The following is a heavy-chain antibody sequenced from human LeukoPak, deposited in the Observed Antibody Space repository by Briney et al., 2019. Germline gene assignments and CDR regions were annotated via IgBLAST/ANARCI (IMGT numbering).Heavy chain of an antibody. CDR1: GGSISSYY. D-gene: IGHD3-10*01. CDR2: IYYTGST. J-gene: IGHJ4*02. CDR3: AREYGSGSYLDY. V-gene: IGHV4-59*01. Sequence: PSQTLSLTCTVSGGSISSYYWSWIRQPPGKGLEWIGYIYYTGSTNYNPSLKSRVTISIDTSKNQFSLNLTSVTAADTAVYYCAREYGSGSYLDYWGQGTLVTVSS.